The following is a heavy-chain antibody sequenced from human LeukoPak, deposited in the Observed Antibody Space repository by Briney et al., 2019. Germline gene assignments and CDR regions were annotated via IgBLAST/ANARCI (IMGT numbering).Heavy chain of an antibody. Sequence: SETLSLTCTVSGGSINSNNYYWSWIRQPPGKGLEWIGEINHSGSTNYNPSLKSRVTISVDTSKNQFSLKLSSVTAADTAVYYCARVSAYYDFWSGYLGRINWFDPWGQGTLVTVSS. CDR2: INHSGST. CDR3: ARVSAYYDFWSGYLGRINWFDP. CDR1: GGSINSNNYY. D-gene: IGHD3-3*01. J-gene: IGHJ5*02. V-gene: IGHV4-39*07.